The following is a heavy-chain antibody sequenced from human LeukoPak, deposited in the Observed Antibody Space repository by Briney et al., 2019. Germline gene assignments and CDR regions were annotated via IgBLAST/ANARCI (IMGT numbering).Heavy chain of an antibody. V-gene: IGHV5-51*01. CDR1: GYSFTSYW. Sequence: GESLKISCKASGYSFTSYWIGWVRQMPGKGLEWMGIIYPGDSDTRYSPSFQGQVTISADKSTSTAYLRWSSLKSSYTAMYYCARLRQLWTLDYWGQGTLVTVSS. CDR3: ARLRQLWTLDY. D-gene: IGHD5-18*01. J-gene: IGHJ4*02. CDR2: IYPGDSDT.